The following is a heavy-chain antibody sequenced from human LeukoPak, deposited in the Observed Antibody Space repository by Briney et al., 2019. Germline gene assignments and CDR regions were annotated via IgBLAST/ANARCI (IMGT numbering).Heavy chain of an antibody. CDR3: AKGNMVRGVMSFFDY. CDR2: ISWNSGSI. V-gene: IGHV3-9*01. J-gene: IGHJ4*02. Sequence: GGSLRLSCAASGFTFDDYAMHWVRQAPGKGLEWVSGISWNSGSIGYADSVKGRFTISRDNAKNSLYPQMNSLRAEDTALYYCAKGNMVRGVMSFFDYWGQGTLVTVSS. CDR1: GFTFDDYA. D-gene: IGHD3-10*01.